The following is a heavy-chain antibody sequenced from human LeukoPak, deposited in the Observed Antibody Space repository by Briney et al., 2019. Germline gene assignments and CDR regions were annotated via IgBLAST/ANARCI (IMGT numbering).Heavy chain of an antibody. CDR2: IKQDGGQK. D-gene: IGHD4-17*01. J-gene: IGHJ4*02. CDR1: GFTFSSYW. CDR3: ARDTTAPLTTSLGYFTY. V-gene: IGHV3-7*01. Sequence: GGSLRLSCAASGFTFSSYWMSWVRQAPGKGLEWVANIKQDGGQKYYVDSVKGRFTISRDNAKNSLDLQMNSLRGEDTAVYYCARDTTAPLTTSLGYFTYWGQGTLVTVSS.